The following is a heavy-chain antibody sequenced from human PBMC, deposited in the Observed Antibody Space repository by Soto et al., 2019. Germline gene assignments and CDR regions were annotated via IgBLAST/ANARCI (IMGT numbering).Heavy chain of an antibody. CDR3: ARARLNYYGLLDY. D-gene: IGHD3-10*01. V-gene: IGHV3-21*01. CDR1: GFTFSSYS. CDR2: ISSSSSYI. J-gene: IGHJ4*02. Sequence: GALRLSCAATGFTFSSYSMNWVRQAPGKGLEWVSSISSSSSYIYYADSVKGRFTISRDNAKNSLYLQMNSLRAEDTAVYYCARARLNYYGLLDYWGQGTLVTVSS.